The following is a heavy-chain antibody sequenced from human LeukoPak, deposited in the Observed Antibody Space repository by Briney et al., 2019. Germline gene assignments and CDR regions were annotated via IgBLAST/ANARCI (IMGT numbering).Heavy chain of an antibody. CDR1: GFTFDDYA. Sequence: GGSLRLSCAASGFTFDDYAMHWVRQAPGKGLEWVSLISWDGGSTYYADSVKGRFTISRDNSKNSLYLQTNSLRAEDTALYYCAKDIIYGVASGRGYYGMDVWGQGTTVTVSS. V-gene: IGHV3-43D*03. CDR3: AKDIIYGVASGRGYYGMDV. J-gene: IGHJ6*02. D-gene: IGHD2-2*02. CDR2: ISWDGGST.